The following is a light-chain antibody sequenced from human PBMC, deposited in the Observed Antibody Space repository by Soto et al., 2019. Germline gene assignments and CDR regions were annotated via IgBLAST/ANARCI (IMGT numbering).Light chain of an antibody. V-gene: IGKV2D-30*01. CDR2: KVT. J-gene: IGKJ1*01. CDR1: QSPVYSDGNTY. CDR3: IQGSHEKT. Sequence: EGVMTQSPLSLPVTLGQPASISCRTSQSPVYSDGNTYLHWFQRRQGQSPRRLIYKVTNCDSEVPESFSGRGSGTEFTLKISRVEAEDVGVFYCIQGSHEKTFGRGPKVEIK.